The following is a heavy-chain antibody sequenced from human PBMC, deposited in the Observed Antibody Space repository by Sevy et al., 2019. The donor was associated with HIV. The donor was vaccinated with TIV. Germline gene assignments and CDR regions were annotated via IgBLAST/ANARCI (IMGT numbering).Heavy chain of an antibody. CDR1: GASMNIYY. CDR2: IYYSGTT. V-gene: IGHV4-59*01. CDR3: ARVGFNWNDVDY. J-gene: IGHJ4*02. D-gene: IGHD1-20*01. Sequence: SETLSLTCTVSGASMNIYYWSWIRQPPGKGLEWIGYIYYSGTTNYNHSLKSRLTISIDTSKNQFSLKLSSVTAADTAVYYCARVGFNWNDVDYWGQGTLVTVSS.